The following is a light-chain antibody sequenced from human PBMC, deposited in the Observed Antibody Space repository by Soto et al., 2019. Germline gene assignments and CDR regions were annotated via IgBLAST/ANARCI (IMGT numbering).Light chain of an antibody. V-gene: IGKV1-5*03. CDR3: QHYNTYRRT. CDR1: QSISPY. CDR2: KAS. Sequence: DIQMTQSPSTLSASVGDRVTITCRATQSISPYLAWYQQKPGKAPKLLIYKASILQSGVPSTFSGSGSGTEFTLTISSLQPDDFATYYCQHYNTYRRTFGQGTKVDIK. J-gene: IGKJ1*01.